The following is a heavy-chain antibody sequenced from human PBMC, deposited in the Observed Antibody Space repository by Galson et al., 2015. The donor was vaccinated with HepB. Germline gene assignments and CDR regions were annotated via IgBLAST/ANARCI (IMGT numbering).Heavy chain of an antibody. CDR2: IDPSDSYT. CDR1: GYSFTSYW. Sequence: QSGAEVKKPGESLRISCKGSGYSFTSYWISWVRQMPGKGLEWMGRIDPSDSYTNYSPSFQGHVTISADKSISTAYLQWSSLKASDTAMYYCARHVDTNGVPKRYYYYGMDVWGQGTTVTVSS. D-gene: IGHD2-8*01. CDR3: ARHVDTNGVPKRYYYYGMDV. J-gene: IGHJ6*02. V-gene: IGHV5-10-1*01.